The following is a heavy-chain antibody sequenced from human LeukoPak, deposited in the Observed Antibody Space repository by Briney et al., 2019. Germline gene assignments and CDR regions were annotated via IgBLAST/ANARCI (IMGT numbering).Heavy chain of an antibody. CDR3: ATWGVRGLPAI. Sequence: ASVKVSCKASGYAFSDYYIHWVQQAPGKAPQWMGRPDPEDGEIIVAEKFQGRFTMTADTSTDTAYLELSSLISDDTAMYYCATWGVRGLPAIWGRGTMVLVSS. CDR1: GYAFSDYY. V-gene: IGHV1-69-2*01. CDR2: PDPEDGEI. J-gene: IGHJ3*02. D-gene: IGHD3-16*01.